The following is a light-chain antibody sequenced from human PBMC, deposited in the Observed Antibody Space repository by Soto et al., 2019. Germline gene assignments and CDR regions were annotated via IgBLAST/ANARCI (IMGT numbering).Light chain of an antibody. CDR1: SSDIGGYNY. CDR2: EVT. J-gene: IGLJ1*01. V-gene: IGLV2-14*01. Sequence: QSALTQPASVSGAPGQSITISCTGGSSDIGGYNYVSWFQQHPGKAPKLMIYEVTNRPSGVSNRFSGSKSGSTASLTISGLQADDEADYYCRSYTSRNTLVFGTGTKLTVL. CDR3: RSYTSRNTLV.